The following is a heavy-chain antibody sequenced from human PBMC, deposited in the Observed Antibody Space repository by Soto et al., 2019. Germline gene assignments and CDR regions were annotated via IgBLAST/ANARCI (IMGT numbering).Heavy chain of an antibody. D-gene: IGHD4-4*01. V-gene: IGHV3-11*06. CDR1: GFTFSDYY. J-gene: IGHJ6*02. CDR3: ARSRGSNNPIYYGMDV. CDR2: ISSSSSYT. Sequence: TGGSLRLSCVASGFTFSDYYMTWICQAPGKGLEWVSYISSSSSYTNYADSVKGRFTISRDNAKNSLYLQVNSLRAEDTAVYYCARSRGSNNPIYYGMDVWGQGTTVTVSS.